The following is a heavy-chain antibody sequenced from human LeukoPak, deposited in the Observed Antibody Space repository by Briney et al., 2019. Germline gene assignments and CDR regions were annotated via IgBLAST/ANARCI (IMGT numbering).Heavy chain of an antibody. CDR2: MNPNSGNT. CDR3: ARGYIAVAGLDAFDI. CDR1: GYTFTSYD. J-gene: IGHJ3*02. V-gene: IGHV1-8*03. Sequence: SVKVSCKASGYTFTSYDINWVRQATGQGLEWMGWMNPNSGNTGYAQKFQDRVTITRNTSISTAYMDLSSLRSEDTAVYYCARGYIAVAGLDAFDIWGQGTMVTVSS. D-gene: IGHD6-19*01.